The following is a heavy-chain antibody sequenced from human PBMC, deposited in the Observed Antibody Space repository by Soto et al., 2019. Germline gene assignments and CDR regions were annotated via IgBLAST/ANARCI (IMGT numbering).Heavy chain of an antibody. Sequence: SLRLSCAASGFTFSSYSMNWVRQAPGKGLEWVSSISSSSSYIYYADSVKGRFTISRDNAKNSLYLQMNSLRAEDTAVYYCARDGSISSWPYYYYYGMDVWGQATTVTVSS. CDR2: ISSSSSYI. J-gene: IGHJ6*02. CDR3: ARDGSISSWPYYYYYGMDV. D-gene: IGHD6-13*01. CDR1: GFTFSSYS. V-gene: IGHV3-21*01.